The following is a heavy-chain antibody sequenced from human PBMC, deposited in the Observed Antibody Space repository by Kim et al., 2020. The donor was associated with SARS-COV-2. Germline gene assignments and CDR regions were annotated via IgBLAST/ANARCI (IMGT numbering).Heavy chain of an antibody. CDR3: AKPTQGLLWFGEFGY. J-gene: IGHJ4*02. CDR1: GFTFSSYA. V-gene: IGHV3-23*01. D-gene: IGHD3-10*01. Sequence: GGSLRLSCAASGFTFSSYAMSWVRQAPGKGLEWVSAISGSGGSTYYADSVKGRFTISRDNSKNTLYLQMNSLRAEDTAVYYCAKPTQGLLWFGEFGYWGQGTLVTVSS. CDR2: ISGSGGST.